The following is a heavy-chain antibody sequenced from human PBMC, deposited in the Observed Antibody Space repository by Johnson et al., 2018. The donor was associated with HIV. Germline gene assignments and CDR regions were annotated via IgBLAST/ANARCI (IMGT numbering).Heavy chain of an antibody. CDR1: GFTFSSYW. D-gene: IGHD3-22*01. CDR2: IKQDGSEK. J-gene: IGHJ3*02. CDR3: ARGFGNSGYYYGRFGAFDI. V-gene: IGHV3-7*01. Sequence: MLLVESGGGLVQPGGSLRLSCAASGFTFSSYWMSWVRQAPGKGLEWVANIKQDGSEKYYVDSVKGRFTISRDNAKNSLYLQMKSLIAEDTAVYYCARGFGNSGYYYGRFGAFDIWGQGTMVTVSS.